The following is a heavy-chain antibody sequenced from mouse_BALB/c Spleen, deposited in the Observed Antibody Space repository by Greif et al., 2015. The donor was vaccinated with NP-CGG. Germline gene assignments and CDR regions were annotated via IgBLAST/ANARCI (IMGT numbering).Heavy chain of an antibody. CDR3: TRVGQLGSAWFAY. J-gene: IGHJ3*01. CDR2: IYPGNSDT. CDR1: GYSFASYW. D-gene: IGHD3-2*01. V-gene: IGHV1-5*01. Sequence: VQLKESGTVLARPGASVKMSCKASGYSFASYWMHWVKQRPGQGLEWIGVIYPGNSDTSYDQKFKGKAKLTAVTSASTAYMELSSLTNEDSAVYYCTRVGQLGSAWFAYWGQGTLVTVSA.